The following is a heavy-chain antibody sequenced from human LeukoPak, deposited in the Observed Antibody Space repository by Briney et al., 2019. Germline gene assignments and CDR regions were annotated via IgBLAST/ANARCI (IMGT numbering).Heavy chain of an antibody. D-gene: IGHD5-24*01. CDR1: GFTFSSYW. J-gene: IGHJ4*02. CDR3: ARAGDGYNYAFDY. V-gene: IGHV3-74*01. Sequence: GGSLRLSCAASGFTFSSYWMHWVRQAPGKGLVWVSRINGDGSSTSDADSVKGRFTISRDNAKNTLYLQMNSLRAEDTAVYYCARAGDGYNYAFDYWGQGTLVTVSS. CDR2: INGDGSST.